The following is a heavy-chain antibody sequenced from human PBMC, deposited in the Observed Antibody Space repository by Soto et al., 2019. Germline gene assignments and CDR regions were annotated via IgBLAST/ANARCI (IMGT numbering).Heavy chain of an antibody. Sequence: PSETLSLTCTVSGGSISSSSYYWGWIRQPPGKGLEWIGSIYYSGSTYYNPSLKSRVTISVDTSKNQFSLKRSSVTAADTAVYYCARHEVGIAYCGGGCYQNWFDPWGQGTLVTVSS. D-gene: IGHD2-21*02. CDR2: IYYSGST. J-gene: IGHJ5*02. CDR1: GGSISSSSYY. CDR3: ARHEVGIAYCGGGCYQNWFDP. V-gene: IGHV4-39*01.